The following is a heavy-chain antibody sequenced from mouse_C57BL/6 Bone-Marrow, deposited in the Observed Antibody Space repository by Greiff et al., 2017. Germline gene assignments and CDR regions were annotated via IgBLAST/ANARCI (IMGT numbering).Heavy chain of an antibody. CDR1: GFNIKDDY. V-gene: IGHV14-4*01. J-gene: IGHJ2*01. CDR3: SNYYGNSYDFDY. CDR2: IDPENGDT. D-gene: IGHD1-1*01. Sequence: EVKLQQSGAELVRPGASVKLSCTASGFNIKDDYMHWVKQRPEQGLEWIGWIDPENGDTEYASKFQGKATITADTSSNTAYLQISSLTSEATAVYYCSNYYGNSYDFDYWGQGTTLTVSS.